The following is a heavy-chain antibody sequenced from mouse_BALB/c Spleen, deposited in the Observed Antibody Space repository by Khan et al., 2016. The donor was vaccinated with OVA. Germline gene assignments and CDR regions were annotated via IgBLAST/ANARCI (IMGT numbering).Heavy chain of an antibody. V-gene: IGHV1S136*01. CDR3: ARGVLEVQTWFAY. Sequence: EVELVESGPELVKPGASVKMSCKASGYTFTSYELHWVQQKPGQGLEWIGYINPYYDFNKINEKFKGKATLTSANSSSTAYIELSRLTSEDSAVYCGARGVLEVQTWFAYWGQGTLVTVSA. D-gene: IGHD2-14*01. CDR1: GYTFTSYE. CDR2: INPYYDFN. J-gene: IGHJ3*01.